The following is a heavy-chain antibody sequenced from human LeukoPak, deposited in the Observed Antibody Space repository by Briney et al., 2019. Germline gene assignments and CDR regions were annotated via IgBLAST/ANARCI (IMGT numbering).Heavy chain of an antibody. Sequence: GGSLRLSCAASGFTVSSNYMSWVRQAPGKGLEYISVTYSSGTTYYADSVRDRFTISRDNSRNTLYLQMNSLRPEDTAVYYCARESTYSSSLDYWGQGTLVTVSS. D-gene: IGHD6-6*01. CDR3: ARESTYSSSLDY. CDR1: GFTVSSNY. CDR2: TYSSGTT. J-gene: IGHJ4*02. V-gene: IGHV3-53*01.